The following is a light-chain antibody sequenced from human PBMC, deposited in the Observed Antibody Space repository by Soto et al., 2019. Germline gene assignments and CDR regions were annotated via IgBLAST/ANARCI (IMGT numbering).Light chain of an antibody. CDR3: HQYGSSPGT. Sequence: EIVLTQSPGTLSSSPGGRATLSCRASQSVTNNYLAWYQQKRGQAPRLLIWGASIRAADPPDRFSGGGSGTDFTRTISRMETEDFAVYYCHQYGSSPGTFGQGTKVEIK. CDR2: GAS. CDR1: QSVTNNY. J-gene: IGKJ1*01. V-gene: IGKV3-20*01.